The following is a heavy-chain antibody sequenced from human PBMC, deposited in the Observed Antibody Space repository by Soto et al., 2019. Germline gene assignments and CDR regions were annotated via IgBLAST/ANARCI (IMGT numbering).Heavy chain of an antibody. D-gene: IGHD5-18*01. Sequence: PGGSLRPSCAASGLTFSSYSMNWVRPAPGKGLEWVSSSSSISGYIYHADSGKGRFTISRDNAKNSFFLQMNSLRAEDTAVDYCARDMGEYSYEYYYGMDVWGQGATVTVSS. CDR3: ARDMGEYSYEYYYGMDV. V-gene: IGHV3-21*01. CDR2: SSSISGYI. CDR1: GLTFSSYS. J-gene: IGHJ6*02.